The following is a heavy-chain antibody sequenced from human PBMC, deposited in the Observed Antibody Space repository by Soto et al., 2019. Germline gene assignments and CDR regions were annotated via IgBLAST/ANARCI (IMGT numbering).Heavy chain of an antibody. CDR3: ARHPSSLAAAGTSGAFDI. V-gene: IGHV4-39*01. Sequence: SETLSLTCTVSGGSISSSSYYSGWIRQPPGKGLEWIGSIYYSGSTYYNPSLKSRVPISVDTSKNQFSLKLSSVTAADTAVYYCARHPSSLAAAGTSGAFDIWGQGTMVTVSS. J-gene: IGHJ3*02. D-gene: IGHD6-13*01. CDR1: GGSISSSSYY. CDR2: IYYSGST.